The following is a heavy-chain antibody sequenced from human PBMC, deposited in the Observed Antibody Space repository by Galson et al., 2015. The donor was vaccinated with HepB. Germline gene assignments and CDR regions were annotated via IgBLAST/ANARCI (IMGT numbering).Heavy chain of an antibody. CDR3: ARLEAYYGSGRLGWFDP. J-gene: IGHJ5*02. Sequence: LSLTCTVSGGSISSSSYYWGWIRQPPGKGLEWIGSIYYSGSTYYNPSLKSRVTISVDTSKNQFSLKLSSVTAADTAVYYCARLEAYYGSGRLGWFDPWGQGTLVTVSS. CDR1: GGSISSSSYY. V-gene: IGHV4-39*01. D-gene: IGHD3-10*01. CDR2: IYYSGST.